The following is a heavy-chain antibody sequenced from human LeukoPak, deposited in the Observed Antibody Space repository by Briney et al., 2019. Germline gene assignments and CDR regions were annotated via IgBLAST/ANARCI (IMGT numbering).Heavy chain of an antibody. J-gene: IGHJ3*02. CDR2: IIPILGIA. D-gene: IGHD2-15*01. CDR3: ARDRVGRYCSGGSCYQLGAFDI. Sequence: SVKVSCKASGGTFSSYTISWVRQAPGQGREWMGRIIPILGIANYAQKFQGRVTITADKSTSTAHMELSSLRSEDTAVYYCARDRVGRYCSGGSCYQLGAFDIWGQGTMVTVSS. V-gene: IGHV1-69*04. CDR1: GGTFSSYT.